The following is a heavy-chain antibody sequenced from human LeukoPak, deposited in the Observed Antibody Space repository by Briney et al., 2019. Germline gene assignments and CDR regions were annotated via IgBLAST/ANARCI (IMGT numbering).Heavy chain of an antibody. Sequence: SETLSLTCSVSGDSISSYYLSWIRQPAGKGLEWIGRIYASGSTNYNPSLKSRVTMSVDTSKNQFSLKLSSVTAADTAVYYCARGAGGTMIVVPYYWGQGTLVTVSS. V-gene: IGHV4-4*07. CDR2: IYASGST. CDR1: GDSISSYY. CDR3: ARGAGGTMIVVPYY. D-gene: IGHD3-22*01. J-gene: IGHJ4*02.